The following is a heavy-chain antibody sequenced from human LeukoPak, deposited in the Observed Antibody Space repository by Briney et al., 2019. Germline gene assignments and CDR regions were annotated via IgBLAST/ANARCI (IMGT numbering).Heavy chain of an antibody. CDR2: IRSKANSYAT. J-gene: IGHJ6*02. CDR3: TRPFTGKTVNYGMDV. CDR1: GFTFSGSA. V-gene: IGHV3-73*01. D-gene: IGHD1-1*01. Sequence: GGSLRLSCAASGFTFSGSAMHWVRQASGKGPEWVGRIRSKANSYATAYAASVKGRFTISRDDSKNTAYLQMNSLKTEDTAVYYCTRPFTGKTVNYGMDVWGQGTTVTVSS.